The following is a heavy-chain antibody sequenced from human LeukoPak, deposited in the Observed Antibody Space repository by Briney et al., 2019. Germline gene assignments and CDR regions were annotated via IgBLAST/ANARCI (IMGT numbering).Heavy chain of an antibody. Sequence: GASVKVSCKASGYTFTGYYIHWVRQAPGQGLEWMGWINPKSGGTNYVQKFQGRVTMTRDTSISTAYMELSRLRSDDTAVYFCARVIGFGELSLGHWGQGTLVTVSS. V-gene: IGHV1-2*02. D-gene: IGHD3-10*01. CDR1: GYTFTGYY. CDR2: INPKSGGT. CDR3: ARVIGFGELSLGH. J-gene: IGHJ4*02.